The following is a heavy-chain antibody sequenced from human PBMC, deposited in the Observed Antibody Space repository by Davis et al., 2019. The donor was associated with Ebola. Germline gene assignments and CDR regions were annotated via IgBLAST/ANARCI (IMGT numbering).Heavy chain of an antibody. CDR3: ARDGSPHCTSSSCYRAAWFDP. J-gene: IGHJ5*02. V-gene: IGHV1-18*01. CDR1: GYTFAGYG. Sequence: ASVKVSCKASGYTFAGYGINWVRQAPGQGLEWMGWISGHNGYTRYAQKHQGRVTMTTDTAMTTAYMELTSLRSDDTAVYYCARDGSPHCTSSSCYRAAWFDPWGQGTLVTVSS. D-gene: IGHD2-2*01. CDR2: ISGHNGYT.